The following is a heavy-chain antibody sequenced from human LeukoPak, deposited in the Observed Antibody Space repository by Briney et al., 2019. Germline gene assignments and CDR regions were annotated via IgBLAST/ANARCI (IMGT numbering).Heavy chain of an antibody. Sequence: PGGSLRLSCAASGFTFSSYAMHWVRQAPGKGLEWVAVISYDGSNKYYADSVKGRFTISRDNAKNSLFLQMNSLRADDTAIYYCARAGELRYMDVWGKGTAVTVSS. CDR2: ISYDGSNK. J-gene: IGHJ6*03. V-gene: IGHV3-30*04. CDR1: GFTFSSYA. CDR3: ARAGELRYMDV. D-gene: IGHD3-16*01.